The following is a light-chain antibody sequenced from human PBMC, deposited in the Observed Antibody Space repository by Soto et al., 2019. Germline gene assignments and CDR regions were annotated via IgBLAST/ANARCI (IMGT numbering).Light chain of an antibody. J-gene: IGLJ3*02. Sequence: QLVLTQSPSASASLGASGKLTCTVSSGHSDYAIAWHQQQPERGPRCLMKLNSDGSHIKGDGIPERFSGSSSGTERYLTISSLQSEDEAVYYCQTWVSATVTVLFGGGTKLPVL. CDR3: QTWVSATVTVL. CDR1: SGHSDYA. V-gene: IGLV4-69*01. CDR2: LNSDGSH.